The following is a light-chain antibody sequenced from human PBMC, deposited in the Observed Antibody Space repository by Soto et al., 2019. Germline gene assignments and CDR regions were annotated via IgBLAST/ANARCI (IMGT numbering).Light chain of an antibody. V-gene: IGKV1-8*01. CDR3: QQYYSYPRT. J-gene: IGKJ4*01. CDR2: AAS. Sequence: AIRMTQSPSSFSASTGDRVAITCRASQGISSYLAWYQQKPGKAPKLLIYAASTLQSGVPSRFSGSGSGTDFTLTISCLQSEDFATYYCQQYYSYPRTFGGGTKVVMK. CDR1: QGISSY.